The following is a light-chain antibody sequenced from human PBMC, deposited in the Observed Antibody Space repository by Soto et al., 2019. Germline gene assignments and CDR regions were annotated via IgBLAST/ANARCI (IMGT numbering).Light chain of an antibody. CDR1: QDITRW. Sequence: DIQMTQSPSTLSASVGDRVTITCRASQDITRWLAWYQQKPGKAPKLLISRATSLACAVPSRFSGGGCCTEFTLIFSSLQPDDLATYTCRQSNSFWPFGQGTKVEVK. CDR3: RQSNSFWP. J-gene: IGKJ1*01. V-gene: IGKV1-5*03. CDR2: RAT.